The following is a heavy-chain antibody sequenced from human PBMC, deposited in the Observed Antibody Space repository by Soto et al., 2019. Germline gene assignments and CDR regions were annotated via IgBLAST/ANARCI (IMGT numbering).Heavy chain of an antibody. CDR3: AREQLAGAFDI. V-gene: IGHV1-69*13. CDR1: GGTFSSYA. Sequence: SVKVSCKASGGTFSSYAISWVRQAPGQGLEWMGGIIPIFGTANYVQKFQGRVTITADESTSTAYMELSSLRSEDTAVYYYAREQLAGAFDIWGQGTMVTVSS. D-gene: IGHD6-6*01. CDR2: IIPIFGTA. J-gene: IGHJ3*02.